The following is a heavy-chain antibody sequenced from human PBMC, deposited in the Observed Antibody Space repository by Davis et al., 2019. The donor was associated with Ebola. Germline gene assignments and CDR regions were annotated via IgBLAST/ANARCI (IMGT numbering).Heavy chain of an antibody. CDR3: ARGRLQYRRFDP. Sequence: PSETLSLTCTVSGGSVSGGSYYWSWIRQPPGKGLEWIGEINHSGSTNYNPSLKSRVTISVDTSKNQFSLKLSSVTAADTAVYYCARGRLQYRRFDPWGQGTLVTVSS. CDR1: GGSVSGGSYY. J-gene: IGHJ5*02. CDR2: INHSGST. D-gene: IGHD4-11*01. V-gene: IGHV4-39*07.